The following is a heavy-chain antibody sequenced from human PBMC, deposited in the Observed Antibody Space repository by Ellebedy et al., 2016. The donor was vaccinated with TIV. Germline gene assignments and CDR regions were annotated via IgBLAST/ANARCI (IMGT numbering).Heavy chain of an antibody. CDR1: GASISSYY. V-gene: IGHV4-59*01. Sequence: SETLSLXXTVSGASISSYYWSWIRQPPGKGLEWIGYIYYIENTTYNPSLKSRVTISADTSKNQISLKFSSVTAADTAVYYCARDHDYGMDVWGQGTTVTVSS. CDR2: IYYIENT. J-gene: IGHJ6*02. CDR3: ARDHDYGMDV.